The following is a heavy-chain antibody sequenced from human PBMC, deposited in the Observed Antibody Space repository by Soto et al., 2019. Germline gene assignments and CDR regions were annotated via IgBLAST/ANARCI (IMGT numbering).Heavy chain of an antibody. Sequence: ASVKVSCKASGLAFSRYAMHWVRQAPGQRLEGMGWINAANGNTKFSQKFQGRVTITRDTSASTVYMELSSLRSEDTAVYYCARDDKGGGNSMGDYWAQGTLVTVSS. CDR2: INAANGNT. V-gene: IGHV1-3*01. CDR1: GLAFSRYA. D-gene: IGHD2-21*02. CDR3: ARDDKGGGNSMGDY. J-gene: IGHJ4*02.